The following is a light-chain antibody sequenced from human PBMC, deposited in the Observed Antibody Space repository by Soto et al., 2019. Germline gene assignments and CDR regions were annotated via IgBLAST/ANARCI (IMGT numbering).Light chain of an antibody. CDR3: QQYNSWPRT. J-gene: IGKJ1*01. CDR2: GAS. Sequence: EIVMTQSPATLSVSPGERATLSCRASQSVYSNLAWYQQMPGQAPRLLIYGASSRASRIPVRFSGSGSGTEFTLTISSLQSEDFAVYYCQQYNSWPRTFGQGTKVEI. V-gene: IGKV3-15*01. CDR1: QSVYSN.